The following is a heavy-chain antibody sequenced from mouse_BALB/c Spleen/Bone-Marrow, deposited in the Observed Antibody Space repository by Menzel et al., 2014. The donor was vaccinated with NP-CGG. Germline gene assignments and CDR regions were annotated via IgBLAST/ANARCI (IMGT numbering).Heavy chain of an antibody. V-gene: IGHV7-1*02. CDR3: ARDTRRAMDY. CDR1: GFTFGDFY. J-gene: IGHJ4*01. CDR2: SRNKANDYTT. Sequence: EVKLVESGGGLVQPGGSLRLYCATSGFTFGDFYMEWVRQPPGKRLEWIAASRNKANDYTTEYSASVKGRFIVSRDTSQSILYLQMNALRAEDTAIYYCARDTRRAMDYWGQGTSVTVSS.